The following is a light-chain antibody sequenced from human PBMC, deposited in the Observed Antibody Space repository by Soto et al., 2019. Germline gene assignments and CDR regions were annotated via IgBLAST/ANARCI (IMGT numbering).Light chain of an antibody. Sequence: SVPSLPASVCGSAGQSITISCTGTNSDVGSYNRVSWYQQPPGTAPKLMIFEVNNRPSGVSYRFSGSKSGNTAYLTISGLQAEAEADYYWNSYTTSETYVFGTWPEVTV. V-gene: IGLV2-14*01. CDR3: NSYTTSETYV. CDR2: EVN. J-gene: IGLJ1*01. CDR1: NSDVGSYNR.